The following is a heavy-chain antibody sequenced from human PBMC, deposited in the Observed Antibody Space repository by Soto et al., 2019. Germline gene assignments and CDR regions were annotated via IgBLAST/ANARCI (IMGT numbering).Heavy chain of an antibody. CDR1: GLTLSTAW. J-gene: IGHJ5*02. D-gene: IGHD6-13*01. Sequence: EVHLVQSGGGLVKPGGSLRLSCEASGLTLSTAWTNWVRQAPGKGLEWVGHIKSKTDGATTDFAAPVKGRFTISRDDSKNTLYLQMNGLQTEDTAVYYCTTGQSAAEPWFDPWGQGTLVTVSS. CDR2: IKSKTDGATT. CDR3: TTGQSAAEPWFDP. V-gene: IGHV3-15*07.